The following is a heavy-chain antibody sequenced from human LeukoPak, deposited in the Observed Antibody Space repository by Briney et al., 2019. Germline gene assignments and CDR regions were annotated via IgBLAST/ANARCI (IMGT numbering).Heavy chain of an antibody. CDR2: IIPIFGTA. D-gene: IGHD3-22*01. Sequence: GSSVKVSCKASGGTFSSYAISWVRQAPGQGLEWMGGIIPIFGTANYAQKFQGRVTITKDESTSTAYMELSSLRSEDTAVYYCARDRDGVTGSSGYYYEGHYWGQGTLVTVSS. V-gene: IGHV1-69*05. J-gene: IGHJ4*02. CDR3: ARDRDGVTGSSGYYYEGHY. CDR1: GGTFSSYA.